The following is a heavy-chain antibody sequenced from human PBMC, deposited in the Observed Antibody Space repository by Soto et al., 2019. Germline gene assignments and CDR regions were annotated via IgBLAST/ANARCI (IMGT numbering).Heavy chain of an antibody. CDR1: GGSFSGYY. D-gene: IGHD3-22*01. V-gene: IGHV4-34*01. Sequence: SETLSLTCAVYGGSFSGYYWSWIRQPPGKGLEWIGEINHSGSTNYNPSLKSRVTISVDTSKNQFSLKLSSVTAADTDAYYCERGPSSGPGYWGHGTLVTGSS. J-gene: IGHJ4*01. CDR3: ERGPSSGPGY. CDR2: INHSGST.